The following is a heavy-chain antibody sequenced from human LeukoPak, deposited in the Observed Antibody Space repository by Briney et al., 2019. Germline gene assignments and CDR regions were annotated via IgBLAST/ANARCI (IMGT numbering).Heavy chain of an antibody. J-gene: IGHJ2*01. V-gene: IGHV7-4-1*02. CDR1: GYTFTSYA. CDR3: ARDFPARDWFFDL. CDR2: INTNTGNP. Sequence: RASVKVSCKASGYTFTSYAMNWVRQAPGQGLEWMGWINTNTGNPTYAQGFTGRFVFSLDTSVSTAYLQISSLKAEDTAVYYCARDFPARDWFFDLWGRGTLVTVSS.